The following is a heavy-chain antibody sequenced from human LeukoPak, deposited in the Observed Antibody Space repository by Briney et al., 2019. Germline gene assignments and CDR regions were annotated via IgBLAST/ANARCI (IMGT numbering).Heavy chain of an antibody. CDR2: MTGSGGSS. Sequence: GGSLRLSCEASGLAFRNFAMTWVRQAPGKGLEWVSGMTGSGGSSYYADSVKGRFTISRDNAKNALYLQMNSLRADDTALYYCAKMKGQRLNDYCMDVWGKGTTVTVSS. J-gene: IGHJ6*03. CDR3: AKMKGQRLNDYCMDV. CDR1: GLAFRNFA. V-gene: IGHV3-23*01.